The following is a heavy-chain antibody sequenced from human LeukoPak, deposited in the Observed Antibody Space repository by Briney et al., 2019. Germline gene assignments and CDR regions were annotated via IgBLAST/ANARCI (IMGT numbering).Heavy chain of an antibody. CDR3: ARGYDYDNDY. J-gene: IGHJ4*02. V-gene: IGHV3-30*01. CDR2: TSYDGSNK. CDR1: GCTFSSYA. Sequence: PGGALRLSCAASGCTFSSYAMHWLRQAPRKGLEWVAVTSYDGSNKYYADSVKGRFTISRDNSKNTLYLQMTSLRAEDTAVYYCARGYDYDNDYWGQGTLVTVSS. D-gene: IGHD4-17*01.